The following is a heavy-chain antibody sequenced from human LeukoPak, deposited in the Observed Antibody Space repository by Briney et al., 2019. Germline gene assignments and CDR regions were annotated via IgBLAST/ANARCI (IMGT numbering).Heavy chain of an antibody. CDR3: ARVTGDYHGH. CDR1: GFTFSSYE. Sequence: GGSLRLSCAASGFTFSSYEINWVRQAPGKGLEWVSYISSSGYTTYYADSVKGRFTISRDNAKNSLYLQMNSLRAEDTAVYYCARVTGDYHGHWGQGTLVAVSS. D-gene: IGHD4-17*01. CDR2: ISSSGYTT. J-gene: IGHJ4*02. V-gene: IGHV3-48*03.